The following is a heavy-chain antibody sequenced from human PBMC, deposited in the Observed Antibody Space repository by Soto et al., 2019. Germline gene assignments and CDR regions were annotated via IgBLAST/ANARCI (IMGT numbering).Heavy chain of an antibody. CDR3: ARDGDSSGYYWTDGAFDI. CDR2: INAGNGNT. CDR1: GYTFTSYA. J-gene: IGHJ3*02. D-gene: IGHD3-22*01. Sequence: ASVKVSCKASGYTFTSYAMHWVRQAPGQRLEWMGWINAGNGNTKYSQEFQGRVTITRDTSASTAYMELSSLRSEDTAVYYCARDGDSSGYYWTDGAFDIWGQGTMVTVSS. V-gene: IGHV1-3*01.